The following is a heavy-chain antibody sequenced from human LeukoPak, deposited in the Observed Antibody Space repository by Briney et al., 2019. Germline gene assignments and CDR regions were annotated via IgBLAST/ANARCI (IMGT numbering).Heavy chain of an antibody. D-gene: IGHD6-25*01. J-gene: IGHJ2*01. CDR2: TGTSGDT. CDR1: GFTFSSHD. CDR3: ARVRPGWFFDL. Sequence: GGSLRLSCAASGFTFSSHDMHWVRQIIGKGLEWVSATGTSGDTYYPASVEGRFTISRDDAKNSLYLQMNSLRVGDTAVYYCARVRPGWFFDLWGRGTLVTVSS. V-gene: IGHV3-13*01.